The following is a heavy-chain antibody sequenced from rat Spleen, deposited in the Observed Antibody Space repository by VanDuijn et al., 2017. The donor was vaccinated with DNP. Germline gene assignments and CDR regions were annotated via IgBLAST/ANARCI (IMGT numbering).Heavy chain of an antibody. Sequence: QVQLKESGPGLVQPSQTLSLTCTVSGFSLTSYTVSWVRQPPGKGLEWIAAMSSGGSTYYNSALKSRLSISRDTSKSQVFLKMNSLQTEDTAMYFCAQYNSGYYWGQGVMVTVSS. D-gene: IGHD4-3*01. CDR3: AQYNSGYY. CDR2: MSSGGST. J-gene: IGHJ2*01. V-gene: IGHV2-6*01. CDR1: GFSLTSYT.